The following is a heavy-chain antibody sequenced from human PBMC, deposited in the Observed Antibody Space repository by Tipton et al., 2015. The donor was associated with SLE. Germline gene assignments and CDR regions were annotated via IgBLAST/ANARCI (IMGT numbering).Heavy chain of an antibody. CDR1: GFTFINDW. J-gene: IGHJ6*02. Sequence: SLRLSCAASGFTFINDWMSWVRQAPGKGLEWVSSISSSSSYIYYADSVKGRFTISRDNAKNSLYLQMNSLRAEDTAVYYCARVLGSYYGMDVWGQGTTVTVSS. CDR3: ARVLGSYYGMDV. V-gene: IGHV3-21*01. CDR2: ISSSSSYI.